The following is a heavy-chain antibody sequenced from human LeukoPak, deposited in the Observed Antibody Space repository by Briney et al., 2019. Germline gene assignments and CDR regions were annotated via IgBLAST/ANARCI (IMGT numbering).Heavy chain of an antibody. CDR1: GFTFSSYG. CDR3: AAFWSGYYSIRGYYFDY. Sequence: PGGSLRLSCAASGFTFSSYGMHWVRQAPGKGLEWVAFIRYDGSNKYYADSVKGRFTISRDNSKNTLYLQMNSLRAEDTAVYYCAAFWSGYYSIRGYYFDYWGQGTLVTVSS. D-gene: IGHD3-3*01. J-gene: IGHJ4*02. CDR2: IRYDGSNK. V-gene: IGHV3-30*02.